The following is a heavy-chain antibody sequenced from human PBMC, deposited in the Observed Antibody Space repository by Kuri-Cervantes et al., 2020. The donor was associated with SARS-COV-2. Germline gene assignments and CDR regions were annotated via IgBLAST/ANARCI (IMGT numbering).Heavy chain of an antibody. CDR3: ANGHSSSWYYLDY. CDR2: ISYDGSNK. Sequence: GGSLRLSCAASGFTFSSYGMHWVRQAPGKGLEWVAVISYDGSNKYYADSVKGRFTISRDNSKNTLYLQMNSLRAEDTAVYYCANGHSSSWYYLDYWGQGTLVTVSS. D-gene: IGHD6-13*01. CDR1: GFTFSSYG. J-gene: IGHJ4*02. V-gene: IGHV3-30*18.